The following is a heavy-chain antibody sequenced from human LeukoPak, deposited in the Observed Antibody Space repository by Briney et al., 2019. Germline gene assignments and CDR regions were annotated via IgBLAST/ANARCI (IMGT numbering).Heavy chain of an antibody. CDR3: AREGLSYGYPY. D-gene: IGHD5-18*01. V-gene: IGHV3-21*01. CDR2: ISSSSSYI. Sequence: GGSLRLSCAASGFTFSSYSMNWVRQAPGKGLEWVSSISSSSSYIYYADSMKGRFTISRDNAKNTLYLQMNSLRAEDTAVYYCAREGLSYGYPYWGQGTLVSVSS. J-gene: IGHJ4*02. CDR1: GFTFSSYS.